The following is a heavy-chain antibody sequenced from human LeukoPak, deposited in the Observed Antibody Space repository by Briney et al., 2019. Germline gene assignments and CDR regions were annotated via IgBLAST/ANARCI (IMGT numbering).Heavy chain of an antibody. D-gene: IGHD5-24*01. CDR2: IIPIFGAA. Sequence: RASVKVSCKASGGTFSSYAISWVRQAPGQGLEWMGGIIPIFGAANCAQKFQGRVTITTDESTSTAYMELSSLRSEDTAVYYCATRDRWLQFPFDYWGQGTLVTVSS. V-gene: IGHV1-69*05. CDR1: GGTFSSYA. J-gene: IGHJ4*02. CDR3: ATRDRWLQFPFDY.